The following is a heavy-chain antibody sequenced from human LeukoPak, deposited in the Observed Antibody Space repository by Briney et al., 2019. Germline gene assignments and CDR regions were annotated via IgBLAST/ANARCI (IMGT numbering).Heavy chain of an antibody. V-gene: IGHV3-23*01. Sequence: PGGSLRLSCAASGFTFSSYAMSWVRQAPGKGLEWVSAISGSGGSTYYADSVKGRFTISRDNSKNTLYLQMNSLRAEDTAVYYCAKGNGIQLWLRSFDYWGQGTLVTVSS. CDR3: AKGNGIQLWLRSFDY. D-gene: IGHD5-18*01. CDR1: GFTFSSYA. CDR2: ISGSGGST. J-gene: IGHJ4*02.